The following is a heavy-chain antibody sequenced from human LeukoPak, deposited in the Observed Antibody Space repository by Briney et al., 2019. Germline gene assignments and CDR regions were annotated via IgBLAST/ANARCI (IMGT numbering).Heavy chain of an antibody. CDR2: MNPNSGNT. Sequence: ASVKVSCKASGYTFTSYDINWVRQATGQGLEWMGWMNPNSGNTGYAQKFQGRVTMTRNTSISTAYMELSSLRSEDTAVYYCARGKTYYDFWGGSAHTYYFDYWGQGTLVTVSS. V-gene: IGHV1-8*01. D-gene: IGHD3-3*01. J-gene: IGHJ4*02. CDR1: GYTFTSYD. CDR3: ARGKTYYDFWGGSAHTYYFDY.